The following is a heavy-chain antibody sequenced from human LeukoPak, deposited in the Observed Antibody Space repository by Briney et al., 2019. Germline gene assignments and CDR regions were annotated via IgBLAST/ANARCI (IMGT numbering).Heavy chain of an antibody. CDR1: GFTFSSYG. D-gene: IGHD3-10*01. CDR3: ARDLITMVRGGKLTYYYYGMDV. V-gene: IGHV3-30-3*01. Sequence: GGSLRLSCAASGFTFSSYGMHWVRQAPGKGLEWVAVISYDGSNKYYADSVKGRFTISRDNSKNTLYQQMNSLRAEDTAVYYCARDLITMVRGGKLTYYYYGMDVWGQGTTVTVSS. J-gene: IGHJ6*02. CDR2: ISYDGSNK.